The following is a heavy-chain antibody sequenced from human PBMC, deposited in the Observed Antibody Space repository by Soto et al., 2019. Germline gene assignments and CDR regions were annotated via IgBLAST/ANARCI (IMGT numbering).Heavy chain of an antibody. CDR3: AKDIWVDLGMDV. CDR2: ISWNSGSI. J-gene: IGHJ6*02. V-gene: IGHV3-9*01. CDR1: GFTFDDYA. D-gene: IGHD5-12*01. Sequence: PGGSLRLSCAASGFTFDDYAMHWVRQAPGKGLEWVSGISWNSGSIGYADSVKGRFTISRDNAKNSLYLQMNSLRAEDTALYYCAKDIWVDLGMDVWGQGTTVTVSS.